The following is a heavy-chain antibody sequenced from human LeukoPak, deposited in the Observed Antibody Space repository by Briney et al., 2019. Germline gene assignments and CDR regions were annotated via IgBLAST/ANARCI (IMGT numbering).Heavy chain of an antibody. V-gene: IGHV3-48*03. CDR3: ARDPDPQRYLDY. CDR1: GFPFGRYQ. J-gene: IGHJ4*02. Sequence: GGSLRLSCTVAGFPFGRYQVNWVRQAPGTGLEWLAYISSSGHITYYADSVKGRFAVSRDNAKNSLYLQMDRLRAEDTGIYYCARDPDPQRYLDYWGQGTQVIVSS. CDR2: ISSSGHIT.